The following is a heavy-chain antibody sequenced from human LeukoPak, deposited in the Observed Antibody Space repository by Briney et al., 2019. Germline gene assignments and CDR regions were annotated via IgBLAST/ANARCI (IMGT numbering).Heavy chain of an antibody. CDR2: ISWNSGSI. V-gene: IGHV3-9*03. J-gene: IGHJ3*02. D-gene: IGHD5-24*01. CDR1: GFTFDDYA. Sequence: GRSLRLSCAASGFTFDDYAMHWVRQAPGKGLEWVSGISWNSGSIGYADSVKGRFTISRDNAKNSLYLQMNSLRAEDMALYYCAKGRGEWLPQESDAFDIWGQGTMVTVSS. CDR3: AKGRGEWLPQESDAFDI.